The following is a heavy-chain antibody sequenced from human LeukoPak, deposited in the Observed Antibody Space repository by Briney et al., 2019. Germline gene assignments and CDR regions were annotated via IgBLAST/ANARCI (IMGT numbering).Heavy chain of an antibody. J-gene: IGHJ6*04. Sequence: GESLKISCKGSGYSFTSYWISWVRQMPGKGLEWMGRTDPSDSYTNYSPSFQGPVTISAYKSISTAYLQWSSLKASDTAMYYCARQPTGIVVVPAAISGIDYYGMDVWGKGTTVTVSS. V-gene: IGHV5-10-1*01. CDR1: GYSFTSYW. CDR3: ARQPTGIVVVPAAISGIDYYGMDV. D-gene: IGHD2-2*02. CDR2: TDPSDSYT.